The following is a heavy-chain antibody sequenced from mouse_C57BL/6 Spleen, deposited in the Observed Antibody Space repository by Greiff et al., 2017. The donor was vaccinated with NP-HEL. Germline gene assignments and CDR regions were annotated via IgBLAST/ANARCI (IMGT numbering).Heavy chain of an antibody. V-gene: IGHV1-55*01. CDR2: IYPGSGST. Sequence: QVQLQQPGAELVKPGASVKMSCKASGYTFTSYWITWVTQRPGQGLEWIGEIYPGSGSTNYNEKFKSKATLTVDTSSRTAYMQLSSLTSEDSAVYCCARPPCCYSNYFFAYWGQGTLVTVSA. D-gene: IGHD2-5*01. CDR3: ARPPCCYSNYFFAY. J-gene: IGHJ3*01. CDR1: GYTFTSYW.